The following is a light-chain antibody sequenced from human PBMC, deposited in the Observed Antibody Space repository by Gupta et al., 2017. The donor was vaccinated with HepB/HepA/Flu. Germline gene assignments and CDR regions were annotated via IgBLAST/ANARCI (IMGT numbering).Light chain of an antibody. V-gene: IGLV3-19*01. Sequence: SSELTQDPAVSVALGQTIRITCQGDSLRTYYASWYQQKPRQAPVLLIYGKNNRRSGSPERFSGSTSGNTAALTITGAQAEEEADYYCYCRDARANNVDVFGTGTKVTVV. J-gene: IGLJ1*01. CDR2: GKN. CDR1: SLRTYY. CDR3: YCRDARANNVDV.